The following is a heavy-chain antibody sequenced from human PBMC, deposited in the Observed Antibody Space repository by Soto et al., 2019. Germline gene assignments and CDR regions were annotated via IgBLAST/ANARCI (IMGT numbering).Heavy chain of an antibody. V-gene: IGHV3-23*01. CDR3: AKGNYAEGGSYFDD. CDR1: GVTFSGHA. D-gene: IGHD1-7*01. CDR2: LSAGGGTT. J-gene: IGHJ4*02. Sequence: GGSLRLSYAASGVTFSGHAMTWVRLAPGKGLEWVSSLSAGGGTTFYANSVKGRFTISRDNPKNTLYLQMNSLRAEDTAMYFCAKGNYAEGGSYFDDWGQGT.